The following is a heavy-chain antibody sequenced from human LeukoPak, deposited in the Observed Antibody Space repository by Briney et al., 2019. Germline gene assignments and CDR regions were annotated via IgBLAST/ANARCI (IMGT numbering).Heavy chain of an antibody. CDR2: IRSTGDST. CDR1: GFTFSSYE. Sequence: QPGGSLRLSCAASGFTFSSYEMNWVRQAPGKGLEFVSGIRSTGDSTYYANSAKGRFTISRDNSKNTLYLQMVSLRAEDMAVYYCARVRLRPGAYMDVWGKGTTVTVSS. J-gene: IGHJ6*03. CDR3: ARVRLRPGAYMDV. V-gene: IGHV3-64*01. D-gene: IGHD4/OR15-4a*01.